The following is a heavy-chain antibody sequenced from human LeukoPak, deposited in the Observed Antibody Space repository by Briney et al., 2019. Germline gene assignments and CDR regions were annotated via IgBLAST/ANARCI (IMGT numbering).Heavy chain of an antibody. J-gene: IGHJ4*02. D-gene: IGHD6-19*01. CDR1: GGSISSYY. CDR3: ANIAVAARNGLGY. V-gene: IGHV4-59*08. CDR2: MYYTGTT. Sequence: SETLSLTCTVSGGSISSYYWSWTRQPPGKGLEWIGYMYYTGTTNYNPSLKSRVTISVDRSKNQFSLRLSSVTAADTAVYYCANIAVAARNGLGYWGQGTLVTVSS.